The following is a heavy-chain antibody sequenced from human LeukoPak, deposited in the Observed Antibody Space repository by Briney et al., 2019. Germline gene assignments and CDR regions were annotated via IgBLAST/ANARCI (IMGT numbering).Heavy chain of an antibody. CDR1: GFTFSSYA. Sequence: GGSLRLSCAASGFTFSSYAMSWVRQAPGKGLEWVSAISGSGGSTYYADSVKGRFTISRDKSKNTLYLQMNSLRAEDTAVYYCAKSPWVGSSGYYDYWGQGTLVTVSS. D-gene: IGHD3-22*01. CDR2: ISGSGGST. J-gene: IGHJ4*02. CDR3: AKSPWVGSSGYYDY. V-gene: IGHV3-23*01.